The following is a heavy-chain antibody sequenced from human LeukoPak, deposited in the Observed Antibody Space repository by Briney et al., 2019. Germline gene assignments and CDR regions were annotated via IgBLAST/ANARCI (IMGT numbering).Heavy chain of an antibody. Sequence: GGSLRLSCAASGFTFVNYGFHWVRQAPGKALEWVAFISYNGIKKYADSVKGRFTISRDNSKNSLYLQMKSLTAADTAVYYCARARFDIWGQGTMVTVSS. CDR1: GFTFVNYG. CDR2: ISYNGIKK. V-gene: IGHV3-30*03. J-gene: IGHJ3*02. CDR3: ARARFDI.